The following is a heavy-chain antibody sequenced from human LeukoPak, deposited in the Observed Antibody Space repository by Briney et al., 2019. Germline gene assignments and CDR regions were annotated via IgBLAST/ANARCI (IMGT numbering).Heavy chain of an antibody. J-gene: IGHJ6*03. V-gene: IGHV4-39*01. CDR1: GGSISSSTHY. CDR3: ARLPAITTYYYYHMDV. D-gene: IGHD3-16*01. CDR2: IYYSGSS. Sequence: SETLSLTCTVSGGSISSSTHYWGWIRQAPGKRLECIGTIYYSGSSYYNPSLKSRVTMSVDTSKNQFSLRLSSVTAADTAVYYCARLPAITTYYYYHMDVWGKGTMVTVSS.